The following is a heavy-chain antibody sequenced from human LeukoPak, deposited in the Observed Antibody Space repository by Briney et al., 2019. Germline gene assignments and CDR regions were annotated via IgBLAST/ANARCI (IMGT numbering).Heavy chain of an antibody. CDR1: GFTFSSYG. CDR3: AKGQEYVWGSYRYTEGPYFDY. D-gene: IGHD3-16*02. Sequence: GGSLRLSCAASGFTFSSYGMSWDRQAPGKGLEWVSIISSSDGSTYYADSVKGRFTISRDKSKNTLYLQVNSLRAEDTAVYYCAKGQEYVWGSYRYTEGPYFDYWGQGTLVTVSS. CDR2: ISSSDGST. V-gene: IGHV3-23*01. J-gene: IGHJ4*02.